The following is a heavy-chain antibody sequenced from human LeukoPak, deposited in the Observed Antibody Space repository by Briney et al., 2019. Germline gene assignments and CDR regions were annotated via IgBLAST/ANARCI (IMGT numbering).Heavy chain of an antibody. D-gene: IGHD3-10*01. CDR2: ISYDGSNK. CDR1: GFTFSSYG. Sequence: PGRSLRLSCAASGFTFSSYGMHWVRQAPGKGLEWVAVISYDGSNKYYADSVKGRFTISRDNSKNTLYLQMNSLRAEDTAVYYCAKDRYTMVRGVILGQFDYRGQGTLVTVSS. V-gene: IGHV3-30*18. CDR3: AKDRYTMVRGVILGQFDY. J-gene: IGHJ4*02.